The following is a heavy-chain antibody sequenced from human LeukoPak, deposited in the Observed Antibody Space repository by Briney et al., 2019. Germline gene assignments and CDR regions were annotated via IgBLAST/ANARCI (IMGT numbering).Heavy chain of an antibody. CDR2: ISGSGGST. Sequence: GGTLRLSCAASGFTFSSYGMSWVRQAPGKGLEWVSAISGSGGSTYYADSVKGRFTISRDNSKNTLYLQMNSLRAEDTAVYYCARESKPHYYDSSGHAFDIWGQGTMVTVSS. J-gene: IGHJ3*02. CDR1: GFTFSSYG. V-gene: IGHV3-23*01. CDR3: ARESKPHYYDSSGHAFDI. D-gene: IGHD3-22*01.